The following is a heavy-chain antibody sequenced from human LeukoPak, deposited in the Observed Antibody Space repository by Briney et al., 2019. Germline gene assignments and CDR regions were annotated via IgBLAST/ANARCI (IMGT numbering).Heavy chain of an antibody. J-gene: IGHJ2*01. CDR1: GGSFSGYY. CDR2: INHSGST. CDR3: ARGRAMVSGDPRHKTTWYFDL. V-gene: IGHV4-34*01. Sequence: SETLSLTCAVYGGSFSGYYRSWIRQPPGKGLEWIGEINHSGSTNYNPSLKSRVTISVGTSKNQFSLKLSSVTAADTAVYYCARGRAMVSGDPRHKTTWYFDLWGRGTLVTVSS. D-gene: IGHD5-18*01.